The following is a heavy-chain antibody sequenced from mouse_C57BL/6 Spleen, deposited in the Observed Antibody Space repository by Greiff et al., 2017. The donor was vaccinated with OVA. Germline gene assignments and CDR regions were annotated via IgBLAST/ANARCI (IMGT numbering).Heavy chain of an antibody. J-gene: IGHJ2*01. CDR3: ARECDSSSYAY. V-gene: IGHV1-53*01. D-gene: IGHD1-1*01. Sequence: VQLQQPGTDLVKPGASVKLSCKASGYTFTSYWLHWVQQRPGPGLEWIGTINPSNGGTNYNEKFKSKATLTVAKSFSTAYKQLRSLTAVYSAVYYCARECDSSSYAYWGQGTTLTVSS. CDR2: INPSNGGT. CDR1: GYTFTSYW.